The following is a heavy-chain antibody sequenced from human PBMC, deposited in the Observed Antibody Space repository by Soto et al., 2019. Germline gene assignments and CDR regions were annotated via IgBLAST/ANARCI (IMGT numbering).Heavy chain of an antibody. V-gene: IGHV4-59*01. D-gene: IGHD3-3*01. CDR1: GGSISSYY. CDR3: ARDLSYDFWRGYYAGYYMDV. Sequence: SETLSLTCTVSGGSISSYYWSWIRQPPGKGLEWIGYIYYSGSTNYNPSLKSRVTISVDTSKNQFSLKLSSVTAADTAVYYCARDLSYDFWRGYYAGYYMDVWGEGTTVTVSS. J-gene: IGHJ6*03. CDR2: IYYSGST.